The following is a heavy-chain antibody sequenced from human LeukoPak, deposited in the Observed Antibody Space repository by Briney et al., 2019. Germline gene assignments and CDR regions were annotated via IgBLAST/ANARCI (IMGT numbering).Heavy chain of an antibody. CDR1: GYTFTGYY. CDR2: INPNSGGT. CDR3: ARDPQFGKILNWFDP. D-gene: IGHD3-10*01. V-gene: IGHV1-2*02. Sequence: GASVKVSCKASGYTFTGYYMHWVRQAPGQGLEWMGWINPNSGGTNYAQKFQGRVTMTRDTSISTAYMEPSSLTSYDTAVYYCARDPQFGKILNWFDPWGQGTLVTVSS. J-gene: IGHJ5*02.